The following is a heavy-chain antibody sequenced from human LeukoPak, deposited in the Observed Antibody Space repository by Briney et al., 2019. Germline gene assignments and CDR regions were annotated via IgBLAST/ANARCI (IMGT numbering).Heavy chain of an antibody. CDR2: IYTRGST. D-gene: IGHD2-15*01. J-gene: IGHJ3*02. V-gene: IGHV4-4*07. CDR1: GGSINNYY. CDR3: ARGRYCSADICSGGDAFDI. Sequence: PSETLSLTCTVSGGSINNYYWSWIRQPAGKGLEWIGRIYTRGSTNYNPSLKSRVTMSVDTSKNQFSLKLSSVTATDTAVYYCARGRYCSADICSGGDAFDIWGQGTMVSVSS.